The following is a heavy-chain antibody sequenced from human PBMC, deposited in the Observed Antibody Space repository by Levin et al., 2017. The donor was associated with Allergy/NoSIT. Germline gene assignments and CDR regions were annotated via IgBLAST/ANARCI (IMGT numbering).Heavy chain of an antibody. CDR2: IYPGDSDT. J-gene: IGHJ4*02. CDR3: ARQPHPGLVDY. V-gene: IGHV5-51*01. Sequence: KVSCTGSGSSFTSYWIGWVRQMPGKGLEWMGIIYPGDSDTRYSPSFQGQVTISADKSISTAYLQWSSLKASDTAMYYCARQPHPGLVDYWGQGTLVTVSS. CDR1: GSSFTSYW.